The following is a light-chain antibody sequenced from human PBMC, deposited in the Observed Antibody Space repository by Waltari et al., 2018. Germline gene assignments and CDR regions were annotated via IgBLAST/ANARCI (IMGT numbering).Light chain of an antibody. CDR3: QQRTNWLLT. J-gene: IGKJ4*01. CDR1: QSISYW. CDR2: RAS. V-gene: IGKV1-5*03. Sequence: DIQMTQSPSTLSASVGDRVTISCRASQSISYWLAWYQQKPGKAPKLLIYRASNLESGVPSRFSGSVSGTEFTLTISSLEPEDSAVYYCQQRTNWLLTFGGGTKVEIK.